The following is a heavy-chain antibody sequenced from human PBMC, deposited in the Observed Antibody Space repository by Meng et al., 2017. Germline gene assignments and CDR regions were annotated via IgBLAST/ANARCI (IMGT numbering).Heavy chain of an antibody. Sequence: VQVVQCGDEVNKAGSSVTVSYKASGGTVSSYASSWVRQAPGQGLEWMGGIIPSFGTANYAQKFQGRVTITADESTSTAYMELSSLRSEDTAVYYCAREIAAAYCGGDCYLWGQGTLVTVSS. CDR2: IIPSFGTA. J-gene: IGHJ5*02. CDR1: GGTVSSYA. V-gene: IGHV1-69*01. D-gene: IGHD2-21*02. CDR3: AREIAAAYCGGDCYL.